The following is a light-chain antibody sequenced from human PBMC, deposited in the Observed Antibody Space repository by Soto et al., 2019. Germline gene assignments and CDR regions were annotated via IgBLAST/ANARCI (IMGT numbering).Light chain of an antibody. V-gene: IGLV1-44*01. CDR1: SSNIGSNA. CDR2: SNN. J-gene: IGLJ1*01. Sequence: QSVLTQPPSASGTPGQRVTISCSGSSSNIGSNAVNWYQQLPGTAPTLLIYSNNQRPSGVPDRFSGSKSGTSASLAVNGLQSEDEADYYCSSYAGFRGYVFGTGTKLTVL. CDR3: SSYAGFRGYV.